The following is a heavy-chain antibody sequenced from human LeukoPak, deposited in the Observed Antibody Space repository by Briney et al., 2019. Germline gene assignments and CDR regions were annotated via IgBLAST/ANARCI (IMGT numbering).Heavy chain of an antibody. CDR1: GGSFSGYY. D-gene: IGHD3-10*01. J-gene: IGHJ4*02. CDR3: ARPSYYYGSGSYYKGRYYFDY. Sequence: SETLSLTCAVYGGSFSGYYWSWIRXPPGKXLEWIGEINHSGSTNYNPSLKSRVTISVDTSKNQFSLKLSSVTAADTAVYYCARPSYYYGSGSYYKGRYYFDYWGQGTLVTVSS. CDR2: INHSGST. V-gene: IGHV4-34*01.